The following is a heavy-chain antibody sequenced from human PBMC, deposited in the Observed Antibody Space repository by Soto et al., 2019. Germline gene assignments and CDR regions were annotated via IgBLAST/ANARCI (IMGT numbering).Heavy chain of an antibody. CDR1: GDNVFRNGVA. J-gene: IGHJ3*02. Sequence: QVQLKQSGPGLVKPSQTLSLTCAISGDNVFRNGVAWNWVRQSPSRGREWLGRTYYRSKWDNESAVSVKGRSTITLDSSTNPLSLQLYSVPSIAAAVYFCATGKNSAFDIWGRGTLVIVSS. CDR2: TYYRSKWDN. D-gene: IGHD1-7*01. CDR3: ATGKNSAFDI. V-gene: IGHV6-1*01.